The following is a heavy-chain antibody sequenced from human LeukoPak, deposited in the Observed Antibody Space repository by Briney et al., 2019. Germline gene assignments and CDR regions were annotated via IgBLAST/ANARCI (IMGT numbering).Heavy chain of an antibody. CDR2: ISAFNGIT. V-gene: IGHV1-18*01. CDR1: GYTFTSYG. Sequence: ASVKVSCKASGYTFTSYGISWVRQAPGQGLEWMGWISAFNGITNYAQKFQGRVTMTRDMSTSTDYLELSSLRSEDTAIYYCARDNSVDDNAWWFDPWGQGTLVTVSS. CDR3: ARDNSVDDNAWWFDP. J-gene: IGHJ5*02. D-gene: IGHD3-22*01.